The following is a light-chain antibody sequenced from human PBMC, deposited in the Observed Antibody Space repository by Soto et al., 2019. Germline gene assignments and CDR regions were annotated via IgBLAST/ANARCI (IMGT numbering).Light chain of an antibody. CDR1: QSVSSY. CDR3: QQRSNWPLT. Sequence: EIVLTQSPATLSLSPGERATLSCTASQSVSSYLAWYQQKPGQAPRLLIYDASTRATGIPARFSGSGSGTDFTLTTSSLEPEDFAAYYCQQRSNWPLTFGGGTKVEIK. V-gene: IGKV3-11*01. J-gene: IGKJ4*01. CDR2: DAS.